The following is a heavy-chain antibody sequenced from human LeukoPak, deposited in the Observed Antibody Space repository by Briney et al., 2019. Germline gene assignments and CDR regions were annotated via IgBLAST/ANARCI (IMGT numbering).Heavy chain of an antibody. D-gene: IGHD3-3*01. CDR3: AADGGCYFMDV. V-gene: IGHV3-74*03. J-gene: IGHJ6*03. CDR2: IKGDGTNI. CDR1: GFTFSNYW. Sequence: GGSLRLSCAASGFTFSNYWMHWVRHAPGKGRVWVSRIKGDGTNIKYADSVKGRFTISRDNAKNTLYLQMDSLRAEDTAVYYCAADGGCYFMDVWGKGTTVTVSS.